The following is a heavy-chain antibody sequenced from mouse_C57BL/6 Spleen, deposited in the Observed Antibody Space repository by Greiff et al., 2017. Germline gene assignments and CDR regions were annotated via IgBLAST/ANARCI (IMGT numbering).Heavy chain of an antibody. CDR3: ARLGLRRGGSYFDY. Sequence: VQLQQPGAELVMPGASVKLSCKASGYTFTSYWMHWVKQRPGQGLEWIGEIDPSDSYTNYNQKFKGKSTLTVDKSSSTAYMQLSSLTSEDSAVYYCARLGLRRGGSYFDYWGQGTTLTVSS. D-gene: IGHD2-2*01. V-gene: IGHV1-69*01. CDR2: IDPSDSYT. CDR1: GYTFTSYW. J-gene: IGHJ2*01.